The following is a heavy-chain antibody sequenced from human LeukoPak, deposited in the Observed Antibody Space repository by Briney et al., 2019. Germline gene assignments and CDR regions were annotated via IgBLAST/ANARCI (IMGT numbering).Heavy chain of an antibody. Sequence: GGSLRLSCAASGFTFHTNAMSWVRQAPGKGLEWVSAFSAGGDLTYYADSVKGRFTISRDNSKNTLYLQMNSVRVEDTAVYYCAKQTYFWSSFDYWGQGTLVTVSS. CDR2: FSAGGDLT. D-gene: IGHD3-3*01. V-gene: IGHV3-23*01. CDR3: AKQTYFWSSFDY. J-gene: IGHJ4*02. CDR1: GFTFHTNA.